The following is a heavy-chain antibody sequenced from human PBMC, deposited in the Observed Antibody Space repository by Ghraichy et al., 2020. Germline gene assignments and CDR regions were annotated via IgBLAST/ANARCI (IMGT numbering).Heavy chain of an antibody. CDR1: GYTFTSYA. CDR2: INTNTGNP. D-gene: IGHD5-24*01. V-gene: IGHV7-4-1*02. CDR3: ASPLSNYHPPTQIDY. Sequence: ASVKVSCKASGYTFTSYAINWVRQAPGQGLEWMGWINTNTGNPTYAQGFTGRFVFSLDTSVSTAYLQISSLKAEDTAVYYCASPLSNYHPPTQIDYWGQGTLVTVSS. J-gene: IGHJ4*02.